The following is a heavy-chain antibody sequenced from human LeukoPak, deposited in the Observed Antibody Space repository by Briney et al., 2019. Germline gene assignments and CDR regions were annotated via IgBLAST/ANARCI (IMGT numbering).Heavy chain of an antibody. CDR1: GDPISRGDYY. D-gene: IGHD1-1*01. CDR3: ARAVQASVQPRFDP. J-gene: IGHJ5*02. Sequence: SETLSLTCIVSGDPISRGDYYWSWIRQPPGMGLEWIGYIYYSGTTYYHPSLKSRVIISVDTSKNQFSLNLNSVTAADTAVYYCARAVQASVQPRFDPWGQGTLVTVSS. V-gene: IGHV4-30-4*08. CDR2: IYYSGTT.